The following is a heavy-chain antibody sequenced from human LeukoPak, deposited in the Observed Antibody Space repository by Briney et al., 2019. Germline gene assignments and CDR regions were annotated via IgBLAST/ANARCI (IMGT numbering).Heavy chain of an antibody. CDR3: AKDWQSGA. CDR1: EFTFSNYA. CDR2: ISTSVGST. V-gene: IGHV3-23*01. J-gene: IGHJ5*02. Sequence: GGSLRLSCAASEFTFSNYAMTWVRQAPGKGLEWVSTISTSVGSTYYADSVKGRFTISRDNSKNTLYLQMNSLRAEDTAIYYRAKDWQSGAWGQGTLVTVSS. D-gene: IGHD3-3*01.